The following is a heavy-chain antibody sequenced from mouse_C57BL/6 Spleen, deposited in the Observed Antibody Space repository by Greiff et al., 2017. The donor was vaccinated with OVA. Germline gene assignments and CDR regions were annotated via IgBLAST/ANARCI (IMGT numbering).Heavy chain of an antibody. J-gene: IGHJ1*03. CDR2: IDPNSGGT. Sequence: QVQLKQPGAELVKPGASVKLSCKASGYTFTSYWMHWVKQRPGRGLEWIGRIDPNSGGTKYNEKFKSKATLTVDKPSSTAYMQLSSLTSEDSAVYYCARFYDYDWYFDVWGTGTTVTVSS. D-gene: IGHD2-4*01. CDR1: GYTFTSYW. V-gene: IGHV1-72*01. CDR3: ARFYDYDWYFDV.